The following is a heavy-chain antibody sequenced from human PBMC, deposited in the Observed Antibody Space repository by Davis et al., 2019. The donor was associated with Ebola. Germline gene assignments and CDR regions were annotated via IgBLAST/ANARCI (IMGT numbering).Heavy chain of an antibody. CDR1: GDSVSSGG. CDR3: ARGWLRTGFDY. V-gene: IGHV6-1*01. D-gene: IGHD3/OR15-3a*01. Sequence: PSETLSLTCAISGDSVSSGGWNWIRQSPSRGLEWLGRTYYNSKWYSDYAVSVKSRITINPDTSKNQFSLQLNSVTPEDTAVYYCARGWLRTGFDYWGQGTLVTVSS. J-gene: IGHJ4*02. CDR2: TYYNSKWYS.